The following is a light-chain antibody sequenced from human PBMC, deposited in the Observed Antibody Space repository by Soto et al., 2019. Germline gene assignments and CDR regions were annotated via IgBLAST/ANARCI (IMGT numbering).Light chain of an antibody. J-gene: IGLJ2*01. CDR3: QAYDSSLNGVV. Sequence: QPVLTQPPSVSGAPGQRVTISCTGSSSNIGAGYDVHWYQQLPGTAPKLLIYGNSNRPSGVPDRFTGSKSGTSAPLAITGLQAEDEADYYCQAYDSSLNGVVFGGGTKVTVL. CDR2: GNS. CDR1: SSNIGAGYD. V-gene: IGLV1-40*01.